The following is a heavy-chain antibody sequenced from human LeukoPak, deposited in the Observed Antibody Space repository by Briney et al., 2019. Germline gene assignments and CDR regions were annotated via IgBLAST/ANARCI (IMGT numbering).Heavy chain of an antibody. Sequence: GQSLRICCKGFGYSFTSYWIGWVRQMPGKSLECMGIIYPGDSDTRYSPSFQGQVTISADKSISPAYLQWSSLKASDTAMYYCVRGVGYSSSWYEDYWGQGTLVTVSS. CDR3: VRGVGYSSSWYEDY. CDR2: IYPGDSDT. J-gene: IGHJ4*02. D-gene: IGHD6-13*01. CDR1: GYSFTSYW. V-gene: IGHV5-51*01.